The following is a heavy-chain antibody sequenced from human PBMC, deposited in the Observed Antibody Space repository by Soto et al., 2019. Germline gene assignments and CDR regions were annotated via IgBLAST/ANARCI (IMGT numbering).Heavy chain of an antibody. CDR1: GGSISGTDW. J-gene: IGHJ4*02. V-gene: IGHV4-4*02. CDR3: AKSGGGGHIGY. CDR2: IHHTGST. D-gene: IGHD2-15*01. Sequence: QVQLQESGPGLVKPLETLSLTCAVSGGSISGTDWWSWVRQVPGKGVEWIGEIHHTGSTNYNPSLKSVVTISVDNSKNQFSLKRYSVTAADTAVYYVAKSGGGGHIGYGGQGTLVTVSS.